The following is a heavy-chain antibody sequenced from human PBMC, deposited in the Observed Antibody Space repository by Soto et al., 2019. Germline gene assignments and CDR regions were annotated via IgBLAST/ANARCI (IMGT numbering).Heavy chain of an antibody. Sequence: GESLKISCKGSGYSFTSYWIGWVRQMPGKGLEWMGIIYPGDSDTRYSPSFQGQVTISADKSISTAYLQWSSLKASDTAMYYCARHVFYYGSSMYYYYGMDVWGQGTTVTVSS. CDR2: IYPGDSDT. V-gene: IGHV5-51*01. CDR3: ARHVFYYGSSMYYYYGMDV. D-gene: IGHD3-10*01. CDR1: GYSFTSYW. J-gene: IGHJ6*02.